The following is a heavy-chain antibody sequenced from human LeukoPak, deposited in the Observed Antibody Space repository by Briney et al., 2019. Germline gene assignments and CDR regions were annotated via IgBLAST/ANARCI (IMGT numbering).Heavy chain of an antibody. CDR3: ARLGCSSTSCYRNWFDP. Sequence: GESLKISCKGSGYSFTSYWIGWVRQIPGKGLEWMGIIYPGDSDTRYSPSFQGQVTISADKSISTAYLQWSSLKASDTAMYYCARLGCSSTSCYRNWFDPWRQGTLVTVSS. CDR2: IYPGDSDT. CDR1: GYSFTSYW. J-gene: IGHJ5*02. D-gene: IGHD2-2*01. V-gene: IGHV5-51*01.